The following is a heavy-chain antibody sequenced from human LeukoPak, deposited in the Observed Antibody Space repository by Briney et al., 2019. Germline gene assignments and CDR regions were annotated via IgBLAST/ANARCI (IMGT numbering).Heavy chain of an antibody. V-gene: IGHV3-48*01. CDR3: SQGDYGGNSAVDAFDI. Sequence: GGSLRLSCAASGFTFSSYNMNWVRQAPGKGLEWVSYISSSSNSIYYADSVKGRFTISRDNSKNTLYLQMNSLRAEDTAVYYCSQGDYGGNSAVDAFDIWGQGTMVTVSS. CDR2: ISSSSNSI. D-gene: IGHD4-23*01. J-gene: IGHJ3*02. CDR1: GFTFSSYN.